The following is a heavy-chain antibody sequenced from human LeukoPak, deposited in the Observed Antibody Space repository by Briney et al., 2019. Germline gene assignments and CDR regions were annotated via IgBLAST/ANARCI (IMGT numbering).Heavy chain of an antibody. V-gene: IGHV4-39*01. CDR2: IYYSGDT. Sequence: SETLSLTCSVSGGSISSSSNYWGWIRQPPGKGLEWIGSIYYSGDTYYNPSLKSRVTISVDTSKNQFSLKLSSVTAADTAVYYCARHMTTVTTGPQHWGQGTLVTVSS. CDR1: GGSISSSSNY. CDR3: ARHMTTVTTGPQH. J-gene: IGHJ1*01. D-gene: IGHD4-17*01.